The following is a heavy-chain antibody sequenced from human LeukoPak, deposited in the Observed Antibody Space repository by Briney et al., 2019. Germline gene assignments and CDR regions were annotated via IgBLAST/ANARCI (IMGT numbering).Heavy chain of an antibody. CDR3: ARLGGVAGPDY. D-gene: IGHD6-19*01. CDR1: GFTFSSYA. Sequence: PGGSLRLSCAASGFTFSSYAMSWVRQAPGKGLEWVSSISSSSSYIYYADSVKGRFTISRDNAKNSLYLQMNSLRAEDTAVYYCARLGGVAGPDYWGQGTLVTVSS. J-gene: IGHJ4*02. V-gene: IGHV3-21*01. CDR2: ISSSSSYI.